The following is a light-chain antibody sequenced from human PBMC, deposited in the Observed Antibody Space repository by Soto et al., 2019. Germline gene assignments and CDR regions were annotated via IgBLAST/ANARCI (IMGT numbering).Light chain of an antibody. Sequence: EIVMTQSPATLSLSPGERATLSCRASQSVSSNLAWYQQKPGQAPRLLIYGASTRATGIPARFSGSGSGTEFTLTISSLESEDFAVYYCQQYNKWPRTCGQGAKVEIQ. J-gene: IGKJ1*01. CDR2: GAS. V-gene: IGKV3-15*01. CDR1: QSVSSN. CDR3: QQYNKWPRT.